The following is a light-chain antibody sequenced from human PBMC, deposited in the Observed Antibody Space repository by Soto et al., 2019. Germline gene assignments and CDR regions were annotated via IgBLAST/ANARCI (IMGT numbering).Light chain of an antibody. Sequence: EIVLTQSPGTLSLSPGERATLSCRASQSVSSSYLAWYQQKPGQAPRLLIYGASSRATGIPDRFSGSGSGTDFTLTISRLEPEDFAVYYCQPYGSSPKTFGKGTKVEIK. V-gene: IGKV3-20*01. CDR2: GAS. CDR1: QSVSSSY. J-gene: IGKJ1*01. CDR3: QPYGSSPKT.